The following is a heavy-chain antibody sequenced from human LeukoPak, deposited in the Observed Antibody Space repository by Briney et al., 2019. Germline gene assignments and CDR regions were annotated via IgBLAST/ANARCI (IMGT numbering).Heavy chain of an antibody. CDR2: ISSDNGNT. Sequence: ASVKVSCKASGYSFTRHGLNWVRQAPGQGLEWIGWISSDNGNTNNAQKVQGRITMTMDRSTSTVYMELRSLRSDDTAVYYCARETTGEFDYWGQGSLVTVSS. CDR1: GYSFTRHG. CDR3: ARETTGEFDY. V-gene: IGHV1-18*01. J-gene: IGHJ4*02. D-gene: IGHD4-17*01.